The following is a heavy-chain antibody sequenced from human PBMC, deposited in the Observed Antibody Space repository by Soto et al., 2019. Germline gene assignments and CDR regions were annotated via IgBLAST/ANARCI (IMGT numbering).Heavy chain of an antibody. J-gene: IGHJ6*02. CDR2: INHSGST. CDR3: ARARRSIAARYYYYYGMDV. Sequence: KASETLSLTCTVSGGSISSYYWSWIRQPPGKGLEWIGEINHSGSTNYNPSLKSRVTISVDTSKNQFSLKLSSVTAADTAVYYCARARRSIAARYYYYYGMDVWGQGTTVTISS. D-gene: IGHD6-6*01. CDR1: GGSISSYY. V-gene: IGHV4-34*01.